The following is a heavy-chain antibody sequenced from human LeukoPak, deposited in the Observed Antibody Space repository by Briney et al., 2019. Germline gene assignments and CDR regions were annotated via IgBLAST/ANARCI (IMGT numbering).Heavy chain of an antibody. J-gene: IGHJ4*02. CDR3: ARAPYGERGGSDY. Sequence: GALRLSCSASGFTFSTYNMNWGRQAPGKGLGWVSYISTTTSAIYYADSVKGRFTVSRDNAKSSLYLQMNSLRADDTAVYYCARAPYGERGGSDYWGQGTLVTVSS. D-gene: IGHD4-17*01. CDR1: GFTFSTYN. V-gene: IGHV3-48*01. CDR2: ISTTTSAI.